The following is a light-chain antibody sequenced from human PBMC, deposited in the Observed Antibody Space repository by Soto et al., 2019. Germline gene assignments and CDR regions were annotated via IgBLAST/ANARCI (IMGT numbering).Light chain of an antibody. Sequence: EVVMTQSQATLSVSPGERATLSCRASQSVSSKLAWYQQKPGQAPRLLIYDTSTRATGIPARFSGSGSGTEFTLTISSLQSEDFAVYYCQQYSNWPPITFGQGTRLEI. V-gene: IGKV3-15*01. CDR1: QSVSSK. CDR3: QQYSNWPPIT. CDR2: DTS. J-gene: IGKJ5*01.